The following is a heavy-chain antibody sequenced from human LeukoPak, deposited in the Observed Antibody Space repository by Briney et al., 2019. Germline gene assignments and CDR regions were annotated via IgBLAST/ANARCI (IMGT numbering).Heavy chain of an antibody. Sequence: ASVKVSCKASGYTFTSYDINWVRQATGQGLEWMGWMNPNSGNTGYAQKFQGRVTMTRNTSISTAYMELSSLRSEDTAVYYCATIRDGYNEIDYWGQGTLVTVSS. J-gene: IGHJ4*02. CDR1: GYTFTSYD. V-gene: IGHV1-8*01. CDR3: ATIRDGYNEIDY. D-gene: IGHD5-24*01. CDR2: MNPNSGNT.